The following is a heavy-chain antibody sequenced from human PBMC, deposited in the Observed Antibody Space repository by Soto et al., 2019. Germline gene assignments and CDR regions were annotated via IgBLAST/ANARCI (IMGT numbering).Heavy chain of an antibody. D-gene: IGHD6-19*01. CDR3: ASRSSGWYALPYYYYGMDV. CDR1: GFTFSSYA. Sequence: PGGSLRLSCAASGFTFSSYAMHWVRQAPGKGLDWVAVISYDGSNKYYADSVKGRFTISRDNSKNTLYLQMNSLRAEDTAVYYCASRSSGWYALPYYYYGMDVWGQGTTVTVSS. V-gene: IGHV3-30-3*01. CDR2: ISYDGSNK. J-gene: IGHJ6*02.